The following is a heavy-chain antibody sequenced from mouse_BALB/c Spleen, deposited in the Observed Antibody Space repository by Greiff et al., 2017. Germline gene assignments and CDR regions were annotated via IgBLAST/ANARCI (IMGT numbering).Heavy chain of an antibody. CDR2: IDPFNGGT. V-gene: IGHV1S135*01. Sequence: VQLQQSGPELMKPGASVKISCKASGYSFTSYYMHWVKQSHGKSLEWIGYIDPFNGGTSYNQKFKGKATLTVDKSSSTAYMHLSSLTSEDSAVYYCARNYGSSYGAWFAYWGQGTLVTVSA. D-gene: IGHD1-1*01. J-gene: IGHJ3*01. CDR1: GYSFTSYY. CDR3: ARNYGSSYGAWFAY.